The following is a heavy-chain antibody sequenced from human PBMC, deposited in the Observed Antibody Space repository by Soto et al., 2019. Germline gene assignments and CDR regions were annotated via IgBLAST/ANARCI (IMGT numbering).Heavy chain of an antibody. D-gene: IGHD3-10*01. CDR1: GYTFIYFW. J-gene: IGHJ4*02. CDR3: AKDGEGVANFDY. Sequence: GESLKISCQASGYTFIYFWVAWVRQVPGKGLEWMGVIYPGASDIRYSPSFEGHVTISADKSTNTAYLQWSSLEAADTAIYYCAKDGEGVANFDYWGQGTLVTVSS. V-gene: IGHV5-51*01. CDR2: IYPGASDI.